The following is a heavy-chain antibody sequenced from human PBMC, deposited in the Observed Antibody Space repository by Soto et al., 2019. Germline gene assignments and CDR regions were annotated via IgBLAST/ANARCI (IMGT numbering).Heavy chain of an antibody. CDR1: GFTFSNYW. V-gene: IGHV3-7*03. D-gene: IGHD5-18*01. J-gene: IGHJ6*01. CDR3: ARVDTALDNFGMDV. Sequence: RGSLLVAWASSGFTFSNYWMSWVRQAPGKGLEWVANMKQDGSEKYYVDSVKGRFTISRDNAKNSLYLQMNSLRAEDTAVYYCARVDTALDNFGMDVWGQGTTVTVSS. CDR2: MKQDGSEK.